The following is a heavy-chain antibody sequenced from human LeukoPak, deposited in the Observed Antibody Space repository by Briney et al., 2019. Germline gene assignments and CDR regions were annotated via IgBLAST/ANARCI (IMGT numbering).Heavy chain of an antibody. Sequence: PGGSLRLSCAASGFTFSAYYMTWIRQAPGKGLEWIGSIYYSGSTYYNPSLKSRVTISVDTSKNQFSLKLSSVTAADTAVYYCARGGPHYYDSSGYWRDWGQGTLVTVSS. CDR2: IYYSGST. V-gene: IGHV4-38-2*01. CDR3: ARGGPHYYDSSGYWRD. D-gene: IGHD3-22*01. J-gene: IGHJ4*02. CDR1: GFTFSAYY.